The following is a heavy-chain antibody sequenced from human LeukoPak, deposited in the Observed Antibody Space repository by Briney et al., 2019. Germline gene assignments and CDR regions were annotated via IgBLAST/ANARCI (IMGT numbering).Heavy chain of an antibody. D-gene: IGHD1-1*01. V-gene: IGHV5-51*01. J-gene: IGHJ3*02. CDR1: GYRFTSYW. CDR3: ARPDNLPNAFDI. Sequence: GESLKTSCKGSGYRFTSYWIAWVRQTPGKGLEWRGIIYPGDSDTRYSPSFQGQVTIPADRSISTAYLQWSSLKASDTAMYYCARPDNLPNAFDIWGQGKMVTVSS. CDR2: IYPGDSDT.